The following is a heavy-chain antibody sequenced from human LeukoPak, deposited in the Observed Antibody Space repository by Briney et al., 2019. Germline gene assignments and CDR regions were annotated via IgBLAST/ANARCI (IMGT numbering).Heavy chain of an antibody. Sequence: QPGRSLRLSCAASGFTVDDYAMHWVRQAPGKGLEGVSGISWNSGSIGYADSVKGRFTISRDSAKEPLRLQMNSLRAEDRDLYYCAKDMGGWLLDAFDIWGQGTMVTVSS. CDR2: ISWNSGSI. J-gene: IGHJ3*02. CDR1: GFTVDDYA. CDR3: AKDMGGWLLDAFDI. D-gene: IGHD1-26*01. V-gene: IGHV3-9*01.